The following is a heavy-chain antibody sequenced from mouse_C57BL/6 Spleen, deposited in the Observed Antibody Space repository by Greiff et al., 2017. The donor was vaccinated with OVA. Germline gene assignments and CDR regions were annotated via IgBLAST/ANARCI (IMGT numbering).Heavy chain of an antibody. CDR3: ARFGLGWDY. Sequence: DVQLQESGPELVKPGASVKMSCKASGYTFTDYNMHWVKQSHGKSLEWIGYINPNNGGTSYNQKFKGKATLTVNKSSSTAYMELRSLTSEDSAVYYCARFGLGWDYWGQGTTLTVSS. CDR2: INPNNGGT. J-gene: IGHJ2*01. CDR1: GYTFTDYN. V-gene: IGHV1-22*01. D-gene: IGHD3-3*01.